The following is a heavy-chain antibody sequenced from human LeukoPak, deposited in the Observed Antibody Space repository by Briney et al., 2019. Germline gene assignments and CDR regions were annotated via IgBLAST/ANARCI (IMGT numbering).Heavy chain of an antibody. V-gene: IGHV4-39*02. Sequence: SETLSLTCTVSGASINSSSFYWAWIRQPPGEGLACIGTINYSGSTYYNPSLKSRVTMSVDTSKNHFSLKLNSVTAEDTAMYYCARSPGDVFDVWGQGTLVTISS. CDR1: GASINSSSFY. CDR3: ARSPGDVFDV. CDR2: INYSGST. J-gene: IGHJ3*01.